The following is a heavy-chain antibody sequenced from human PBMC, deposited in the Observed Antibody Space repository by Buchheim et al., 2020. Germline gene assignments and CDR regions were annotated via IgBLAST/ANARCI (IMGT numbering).Heavy chain of an antibody. CDR3: TRYTEEYSGDDGVDY. CDR1: GGSISRSNW. CDR2: IFHSGTT. J-gene: IGHJ4*02. D-gene: IGHD5-12*01. Sequence: QVQLQESGPGLVKPSGTLSLTCAVSGGSISRSNWWCWVRQPPGKGLEWVGEIFHSGTTNYNPSLKSRVTISVDKSKNQLSLKLSSVTAADTAVYYCTRYTEEYSGDDGVDYWGQGTL. V-gene: IGHV4-4*02.